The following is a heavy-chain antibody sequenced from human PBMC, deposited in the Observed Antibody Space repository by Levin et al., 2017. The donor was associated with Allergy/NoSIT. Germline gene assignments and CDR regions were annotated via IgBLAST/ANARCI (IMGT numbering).Heavy chain of an antibody. CDR1: GFTFSSYA. CDR3: ARDGNRGIAAPPRYYYGMDV. J-gene: IGHJ6*02. D-gene: IGHD6-13*01. Sequence: GGSLRLSCAASGFTFSSYAMHWVRQAPGKGLEWVAVISYDGSNKYYADSVKGRFTISRDNSKNTLYLQMNSLRAEDTAVYYCARDGNRGIAAPPRYYYGMDVWGQGTTVTVSS. V-gene: IGHV3-30*04. CDR2: ISYDGSNK.